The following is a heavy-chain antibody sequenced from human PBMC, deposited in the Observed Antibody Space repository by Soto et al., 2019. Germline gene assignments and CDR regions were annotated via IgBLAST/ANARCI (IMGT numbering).Heavy chain of an antibody. CDR2: ISADNGNT. D-gene: IGHD2-2*01. J-gene: IGHJ6*02. V-gene: IGHV1-18*01. CDR3: ARDGDYCSSTSCYYYGMDV. Sequence: QVQLVQSGAEVKKPGASVKVSCKASGYTFTSYGITWVRQAPGQGLEWMGWISADNGNTNYAQKLQGRVTMTTDTTTSTAYMELRGLTSDDTGVYSCARDGDYCSSTSCYYYGMDVGGRGTTDTVSS. CDR1: GYTFTSYG.